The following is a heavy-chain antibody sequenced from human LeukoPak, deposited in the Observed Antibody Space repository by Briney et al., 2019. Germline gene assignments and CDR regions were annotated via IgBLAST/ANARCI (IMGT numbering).Heavy chain of an antibody. CDR2: INPNSGGT. D-gene: IGHD3-10*01. CDR1: GGTFSSYA. CDR3: ARGYYGSGSYEDY. V-gene: IGHV1-2*02. Sequence: ASVKVSCKASGGTFSSYAISWVRQAPGQGLEWMGWINPNSGGTNYAQKFQGRVTMTRDTSISTAYMELSRLRSDDTAVYYCARGYYGSGSYEDYWGQGTLVTVSS. J-gene: IGHJ4*02.